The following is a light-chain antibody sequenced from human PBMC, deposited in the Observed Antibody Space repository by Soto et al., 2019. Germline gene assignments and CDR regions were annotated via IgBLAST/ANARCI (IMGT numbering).Light chain of an antibody. J-gene: IGLJ1*01. CDR3: CSYAGSHWV. CDR1: SSDVGSYNL. V-gene: IGLV2-23*01. CDR2: EGS. Sequence: SALTQPASVSGSPGQSITISCTGTSSDVGSYNLVSWYQQHPGKAPKLMIYEGSKRPSGVSNRFSGSKSGNTASLTISGLQAEDEADYYCCSYAGSHWVFGTGTKVTVL.